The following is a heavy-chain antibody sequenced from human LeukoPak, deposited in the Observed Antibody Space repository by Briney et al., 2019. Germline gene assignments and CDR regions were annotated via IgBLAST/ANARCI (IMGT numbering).Heavy chain of an antibody. CDR2: IKQDGSEK. CDR3: ARAACTNGVCYSNRRYYYYYMDV. CDR1: GFTFSSYW. J-gene: IGHJ6*03. Sequence: GGSLRLSCAASGFTFSSYWMSWVRQAPGKGLEWVANIKQDGSEKYYVDSVKGRFTISRDNAKSSLYLQMNSLRAEDTAVYYCARAACTNGVCYSNRRYYYYYMDVWGKGTTVTVSS. V-gene: IGHV3-7*04. D-gene: IGHD2-8*01.